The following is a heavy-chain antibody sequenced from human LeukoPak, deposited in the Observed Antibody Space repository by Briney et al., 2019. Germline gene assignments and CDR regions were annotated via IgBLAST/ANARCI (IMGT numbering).Heavy chain of an antibody. Sequence: GGSLRLSCAASGFTVSSNYMSWVRQAPGKGLEWVSVIYSGGSTYYADSVKGRFTISRDNSKNTLYLQMNSLRAEDTAVYYCAKEVWELQNLYFDYWGQGTLVTVSS. D-gene: IGHD1-26*01. J-gene: IGHJ4*02. V-gene: IGHV3-53*01. CDR2: IYSGGST. CDR1: GFTVSSNY. CDR3: AKEVWELQNLYFDY.